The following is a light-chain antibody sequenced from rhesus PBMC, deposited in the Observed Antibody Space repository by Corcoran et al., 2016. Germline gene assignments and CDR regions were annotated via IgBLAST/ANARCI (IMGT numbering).Light chain of an antibody. CDR2: AAS. V-gene: IGKV1S5*01. J-gene: IGKJ4*01. CDR1: QTISTF. Sequence: DIQMTQSPSSLSASVGDKVTITCRASQTISTFLAWYQQKQGKVPKLLIYAASSLESGVPSRFSGSGSGTEFTLTISSLQPEDFATYYCQQHNSPPLTFGGGTKVELK. CDR3: QQHNSPPLT.